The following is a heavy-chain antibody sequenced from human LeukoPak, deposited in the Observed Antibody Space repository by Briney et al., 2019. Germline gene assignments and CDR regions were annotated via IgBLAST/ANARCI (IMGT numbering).Heavy chain of an antibody. CDR1: GFTFSTYW. J-gene: IGHJ3*02. CDR2: IKKDGSEK. CDR3: ARNQYLPFDIYDI. D-gene: IGHD3-9*01. V-gene: IGHV3-7*01. Sequence: GGSLRLSCAASGFTFSTYWMSWVRQAPGKGLEWVANIKKDGSEKDYVDSVKGRFTISRDNTKNSLYLQMDSLRVKDAAVYYCARNQYLPFDIYDIWGQGTMVTVSS.